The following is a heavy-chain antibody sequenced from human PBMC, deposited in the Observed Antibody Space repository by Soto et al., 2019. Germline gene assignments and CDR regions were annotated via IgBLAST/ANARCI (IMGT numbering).Heavy chain of an antibody. Sequence: QVQLVVSGGGLVKPGGSLRISCAASGFTFSDYYISWIRQAPGKGLEWFSYISSSGSIIYYADSVKGRFTISRDNAKNSLYLQMISLRAEDTAVYYCALAGYDSNYYAVTPLSAGHFWGQGTLVTVSS. CDR2: ISSSGSII. CDR3: ALAGYDSNYYAVTPLSAGHF. CDR1: GFTFSDYY. V-gene: IGHV3-11*01. J-gene: IGHJ4*02. D-gene: IGHD4-4*01.